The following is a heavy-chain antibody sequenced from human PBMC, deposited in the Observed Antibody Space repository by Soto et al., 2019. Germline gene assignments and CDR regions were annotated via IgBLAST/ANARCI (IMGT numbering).Heavy chain of an antibody. D-gene: IGHD1-1*01. J-gene: IGHJ3*01. Sequence: EVQLVESGGGLVKPGGSLRLSCAASGFTFSNAWMSWVRQAPGKGLEWVGRIKSETDGGATDYAAPVKGRFTISRHDSKNTRYLQINSLKTGDTAVYYCTTGVGYNWNADDAFDFWGQGTMVTVSS. CDR2: IKSETDGGAT. CDR1: GFTFSNAW. CDR3: TTGVGYNWNADDAFDF. V-gene: IGHV3-15*01.